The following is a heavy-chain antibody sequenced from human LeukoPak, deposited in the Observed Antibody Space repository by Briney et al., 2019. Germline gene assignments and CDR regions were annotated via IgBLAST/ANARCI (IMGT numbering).Heavy chain of an antibody. D-gene: IGHD1-1*01. V-gene: IGHV4-39*01. J-gene: IGHJ6*02. Sequence: PSETLSLTCTVSGGSISSSSYYWGWIRQPPGKGLEWIGSIYYSGSTYYNPSLKSRVTISVDTSKNQFSLKLSSVTAADTAVYYCATYTNWVAGDVWGQGTTVCVSS. CDR1: GGSISSSSYY. CDR3: ATYTNWVAGDV. CDR2: IYYSGST.